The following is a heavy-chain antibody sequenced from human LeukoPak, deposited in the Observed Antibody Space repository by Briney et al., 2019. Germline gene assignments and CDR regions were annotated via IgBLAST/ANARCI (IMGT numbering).Heavy chain of an antibody. V-gene: IGHV4-59*11. Sequence: SETLSLTCTVSGGSISNHYWSWIRQPPGKGLEWIGYIYNSVTTNYNPSLKSRVTISVDTSKNQFSLKLTSVTAADTAVYYCARGRWFGESASPFDYWGQGTLVTVSS. CDR2: IYNSVTT. J-gene: IGHJ4*02. CDR3: ARGRWFGESASPFDY. D-gene: IGHD3-10*01. CDR1: GGSISNHY.